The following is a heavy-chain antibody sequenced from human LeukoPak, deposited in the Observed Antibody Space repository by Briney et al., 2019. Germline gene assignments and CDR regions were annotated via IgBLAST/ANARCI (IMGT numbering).Heavy chain of an antibody. J-gene: IGHJ3*02. V-gene: IGHV1-8*01. CDR3: ARGWGIVVENAFDI. CDR2: MNPNNGNT. Sequence: ASVKVSCKASGYTFTSYDINWVRQATGQGLEWMGWMNPNNGNTGYAQKFQGRVTMTRNTSISTAYMELSSPRSEDTAVYYCARGWGIVVENAFDIWGQGTMVTVSS. D-gene: IGHD3-22*01. CDR1: GYTFTSYD.